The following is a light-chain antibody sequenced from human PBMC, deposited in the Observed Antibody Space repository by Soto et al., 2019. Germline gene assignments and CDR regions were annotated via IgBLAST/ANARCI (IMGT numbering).Light chain of an antibody. V-gene: IGLV2-14*01. CDR3: SSYTSSSTPGYV. J-gene: IGLJ1*01. CDR1: SSDVGGYNY. CDR2: DVG. Sequence: QSALTQPASVSGSPGQSITISCTGTSSDVGGYNYVSWYQQHPGEAPKLMIYDVGNRPSGVSNRFSGSKSGNTASLTISGLQAEDEADYYCSSYTSSSTPGYVFGTGTKVTVL.